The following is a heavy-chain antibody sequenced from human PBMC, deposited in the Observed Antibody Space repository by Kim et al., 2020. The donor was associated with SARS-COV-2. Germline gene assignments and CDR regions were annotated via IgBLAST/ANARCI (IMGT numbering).Heavy chain of an antibody. CDR3: ARAPASRLSITMIVVVTPDAFDT. D-gene: IGHD3-22*01. J-gene: IGHJ3*02. Sequence: SETLSLTCTVSGGSISSYYWSWIRQPPGKGLEWIGYIYYSGSTNYNPSLKSRVTISVDTSKNQFSLKLSSVTAADTAVYYCARAPASRLSITMIVVVTPDAFDTWGQGTMVTVSS. V-gene: IGHV4-59*08. CDR2: IYYSGST. CDR1: GGSISSYY.